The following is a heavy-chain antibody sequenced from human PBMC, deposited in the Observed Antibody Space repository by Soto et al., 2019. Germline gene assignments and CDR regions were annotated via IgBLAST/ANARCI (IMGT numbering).Heavy chain of an antibody. V-gene: IGHV4-34*01. CDR2: VNHSGSS. D-gene: IGHD6-19*01. CDR1: GLSLITYY. CDR3: ARGGSSDWQVALDI. J-gene: IGHJ3*02. Sequence: TLSLTCAVSGLSLITYYYNWIRQSPGKGLEWIGEVNHSGSSSYSPSLKSRVTISLDTSKNQFSLKLTSVTAADTAVYYCARGGSSDWQVALDIWGQGTMVTVSS.